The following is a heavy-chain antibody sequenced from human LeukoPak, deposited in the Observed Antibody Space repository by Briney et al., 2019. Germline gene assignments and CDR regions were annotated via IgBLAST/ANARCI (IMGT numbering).Heavy chain of an antibody. CDR1: GGTFSSYA. V-gene: IGHV1-69*04. J-gene: IGHJ3*02. Sequence: ASVEVSCKASGGTFSSYAISWVRQAPGQGLEWMGRIIPILGIANYAQKFQGRVTITADKSTSTAYMELSSLRSEDTAVYYCARRGHSSSPLYSAFDIWGQGTMVTVSS. CDR2: IIPILGIA. D-gene: IGHD6-6*01. CDR3: ARRGHSSSPLYSAFDI.